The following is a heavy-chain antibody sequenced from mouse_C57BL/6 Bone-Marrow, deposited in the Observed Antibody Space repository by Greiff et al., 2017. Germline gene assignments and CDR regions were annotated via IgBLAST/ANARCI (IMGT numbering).Heavy chain of an antibody. CDR2: IDPSDSET. CDR1: GYTFTSYW. Sequence: VQLQQPGAELVRPGSSVKLSCKASGYTFTSYWMHWVKQRPIQGLEWIGNIDPSDSETHYNQKFKDKATLTVDKSSSTAYMQLSSLTSEDSAVYYCARRLRLWYFDVWGTETTVTVSS. J-gene: IGHJ1*03. V-gene: IGHV1-52*01. CDR3: ARRLRLWYFDV. D-gene: IGHD1-1*01.